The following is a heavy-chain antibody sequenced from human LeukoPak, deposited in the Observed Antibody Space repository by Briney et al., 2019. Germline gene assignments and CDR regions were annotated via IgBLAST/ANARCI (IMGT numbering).Heavy chain of an antibody. CDR2: IIPILGIA. D-gene: IGHD3-22*01. Sequence: SVKVSCKASGGTFSSYAISWVRQAPGQGLEWMGRIIPILGIANYAQKFQGRVTITADKSTSTAYMELSSLRSEDTAVYYGAKSTTYYYDSSSNYWGQGTLVTVSS. J-gene: IGHJ4*02. CDR1: GGTFSSYA. CDR3: AKSTTYYYDSSSNY. V-gene: IGHV1-69*04.